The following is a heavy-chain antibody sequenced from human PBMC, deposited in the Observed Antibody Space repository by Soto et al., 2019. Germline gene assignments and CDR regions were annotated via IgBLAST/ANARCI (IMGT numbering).Heavy chain of an antibody. Sequence: ASVKVSCKASGYTFTSYGISWVQQAPGQGLEWMGWISAYNGNTNYAQKLQGRVTMTTDTSTSTAYMELRSLRSDDTAVYYCARTDYDFWSGYYSKDGGNWFDPWGQGTLVTVSS. J-gene: IGHJ5*02. V-gene: IGHV1-18*01. CDR3: ARTDYDFWSGYYSKDGGNWFDP. CDR2: ISAYNGNT. CDR1: GYTFTSYG. D-gene: IGHD3-3*01.